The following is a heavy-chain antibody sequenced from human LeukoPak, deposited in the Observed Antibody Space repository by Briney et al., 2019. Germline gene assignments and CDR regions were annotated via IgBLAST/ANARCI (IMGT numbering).Heavy chain of an antibody. Sequence: SETLSLTCTVSGGSISSYYGSWIRQPPGKGLEWIGYIYYSGSTNYNPSLKSRVTISVDTSKNQFSLKLSSVTAADTAVYYCARGQHGVAAAPFDYWGQRTLVTVSS. CDR1: GGSISSYY. J-gene: IGHJ4*02. CDR2: IYYSGST. CDR3: ARGQHGVAAAPFDY. V-gene: IGHV4-59*01. D-gene: IGHD6-13*01.